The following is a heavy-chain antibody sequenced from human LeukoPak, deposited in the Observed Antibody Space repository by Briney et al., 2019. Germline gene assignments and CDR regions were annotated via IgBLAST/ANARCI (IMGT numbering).Heavy chain of an antibody. D-gene: IGHD3-3*01. J-gene: IGHJ4*02. V-gene: IGHV3-30-3*01. CDR1: GFTFSSYA. Sequence: PGRSLRLSCAASGFTFSSYAMHWVRQAPGKGLEWVAVISYDESNKYYADSVKGRFTISRDNSKNTLYLQMNSLRAEDTAVYYCARVRRGFLEWWKVFDYWGQGTLVTVSS. CDR3: ARVRRGFLEWWKVFDY. CDR2: ISYDESNK.